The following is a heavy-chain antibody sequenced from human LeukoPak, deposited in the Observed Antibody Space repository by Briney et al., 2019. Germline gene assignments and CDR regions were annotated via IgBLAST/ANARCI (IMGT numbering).Heavy chain of an antibody. CDR2: ISISSNYI. CDR3: ARDQDRGGGVYYYYHGMDV. CDR1: GFTFSSYN. J-gene: IGHJ6*02. Sequence: GRSLRLSCAASGFTFSSYNMNWVRQAPGKGLEWVSSISISSNYIYYADSVKGRFTISRDNAKSSLYLQMNSLRAEDTAVYYCARDQDRGGGVYYYYHGMDVWGQGTTVTVSS. D-gene: IGHD3-10*01. V-gene: IGHV3-21*01.